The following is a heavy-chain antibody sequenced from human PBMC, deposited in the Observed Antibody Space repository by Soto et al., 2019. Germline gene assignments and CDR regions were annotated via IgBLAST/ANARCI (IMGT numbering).Heavy chain of an antibody. CDR2: ISSSSTYM. Sequence: GGSLRLSCAASGFTFSSYSMNWVRQAPGKGLEWVSSISSSSTYMYYADSVKGRFTISRDNAENSLYLQMNSLRAEDTAVYYCAREYCSGGSCRPPGYWGQGTLVTVST. CDR1: GFTFSSYS. V-gene: IGHV3-21*01. CDR3: AREYCSGGSCRPPGY. J-gene: IGHJ4*02. D-gene: IGHD2-15*01.